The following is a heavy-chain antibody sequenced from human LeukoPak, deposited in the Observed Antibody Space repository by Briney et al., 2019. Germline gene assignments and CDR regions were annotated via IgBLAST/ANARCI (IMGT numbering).Heavy chain of an antibody. CDR1: GFTFSSYG. V-gene: IGHV3-30*03. D-gene: IGHD2-8*01. CDR3: ARDMNGPPHLMAFDI. Sequence: PGRSLRLSCAASGFTFSSYGMHWVRQAPGKGLEWVAVISYDGSNKYYADSVKGRFTISRDNSKNTLYLQMNSLRAEDTAVYYCARDMNGPPHLMAFDIWGQGTMVTVSS. CDR2: ISYDGSNK. J-gene: IGHJ3*02.